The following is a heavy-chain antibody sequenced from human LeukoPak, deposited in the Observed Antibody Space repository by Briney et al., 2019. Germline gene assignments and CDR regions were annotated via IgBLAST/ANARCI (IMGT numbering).Heavy chain of an antibody. J-gene: IGHJ6*03. D-gene: IGHD4-11*01. V-gene: IGHV3-30*02. CDR3: ARVTTSSYYYYMDV. CDR2: IRYDGSNK. Sequence: GGSLRLSCAASGFTFSSYGMHWVRQAPGKGLEWVAFIRYDGSNKYYADSVKGRFTISRDNSKNTLYLQMNSLRAEDTAVYYCARVTTSSYYYYMDVWGKGTTVTVSS. CDR1: GFTFSSYG.